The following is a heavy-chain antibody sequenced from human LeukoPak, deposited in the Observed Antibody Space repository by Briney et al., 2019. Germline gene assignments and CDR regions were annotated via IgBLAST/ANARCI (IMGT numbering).Heavy chain of an antibody. D-gene: IGHD2-2*01. Sequence: GASVKVSCKASGYTFTSYDINWVRQATGQGLEWMGWMNPNSGNTGYAQKFQGRVTMTRNTSISTAYMELSSLRSEDTAVYYCARGGPAVVVPAATDHYYYYYYMDVWGKGTTVTVSS. CDR2: MNPNSGNT. CDR1: GYTFTSYD. CDR3: ARGGPAVVVPAATDHYYYYYYMDV. J-gene: IGHJ6*03. V-gene: IGHV1-8*01.